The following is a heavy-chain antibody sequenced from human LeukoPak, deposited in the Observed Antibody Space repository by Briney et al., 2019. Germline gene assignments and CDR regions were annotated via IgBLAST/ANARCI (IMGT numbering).Heavy chain of an antibody. J-gene: IGHJ4*02. Sequence: ASVKVSCKASGYTFTTYAMNWVRQAPGQGLEWMGWINTNTGNPTYAQGFTGRFVFSLDTSVSTAYLQISSLRAEDTAVYYCARGQYDFWSGPIYYFDYWGQGTLVTVSS. V-gene: IGHV7-4-1*02. CDR2: INTNTGNP. CDR3: ARGQYDFWSGPIYYFDY. D-gene: IGHD3-3*01. CDR1: GYTFTTYA.